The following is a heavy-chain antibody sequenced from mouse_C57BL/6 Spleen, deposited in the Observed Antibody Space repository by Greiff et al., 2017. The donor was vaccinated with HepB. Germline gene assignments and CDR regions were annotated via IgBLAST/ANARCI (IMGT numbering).Heavy chain of an antibody. D-gene: IGHD1-1*01. CDR1: GFSFNTYA. CDR3: VRRNYGWYFDV. J-gene: IGHJ1*03. Sequence: EVKLVESGGGLVQPKGSLKLSCAASGFSFNTYAMNWVRQAPGKGLEWVARIRSKSNNYATYYAESVKDRFTITIDDSESMLYLQMNNLKTEDTAMYYCVRRNYGWYFDVWGTGTTVTVSS. V-gene: IGHV10-1*01. CDR2: IRSKSNNYAT.